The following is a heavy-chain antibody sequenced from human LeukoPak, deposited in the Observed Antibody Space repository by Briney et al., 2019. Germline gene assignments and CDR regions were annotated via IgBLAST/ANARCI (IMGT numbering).Heavy chain of an antibody. Sequence: GGSLRLSCAASGFTFSFYELNWVRQAPGKGLEWISFIGSGGSTIHYADSVKGRFHISRDTSNNTLSLQMNSLRAEDTAVYYCARGSGSGWPLDRWGQGTLVTVSS. CDR1: GFTFSFYE. V-gene: IGHV3-48*03. D-gene: IGHD6-19*01. CDR2: IGSGGSTI. CDR3: ARGSGSGWPLDR. J-gene: IGHJ5*02.